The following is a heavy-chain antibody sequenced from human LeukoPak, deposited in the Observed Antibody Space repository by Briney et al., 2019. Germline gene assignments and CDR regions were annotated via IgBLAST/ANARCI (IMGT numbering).Heavy chain of an antibody. Sequence: GGSLRLSCAASGFTFSYYGMHWVRQAPDKGLEWVAFLQKDGSDVHYADSVEGRFTISRDNSKNTLYLQMNSLRAEDTALYYCAKEACAGDCHRDYFDYWGQGTLVTVSS. CDR1: GFTFSYYG. J-gene: IGHJ4*02. V-gene: IGHV3-30*02. CDR3: AKEACAGDCHRDYFDY. D-gene: IGHD2-21*02. CDR2: LQKDGSDV.